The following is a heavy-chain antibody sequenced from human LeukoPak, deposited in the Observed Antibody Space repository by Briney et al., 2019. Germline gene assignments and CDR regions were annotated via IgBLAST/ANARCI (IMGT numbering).Heavy chain of an antibody. J-gene: IGHJ4*02. D-gene: IGHD5-12*01. CDR3: AKGVRSGYDRLDY. Sequence: GGSLRLSCAASGFTFSNYGMHWVRQAPGKGLEWVAVISYDGLNKNHADSVKGRFTISRDNSRNTLSLQMNSLRVEDTAVYYCAKGVRSGYDRLDYWGQGALVTVSS. V-gene: IGHV3-30*18. CDR1: GFTFSNYG. CDR2: ISYDGLNK.